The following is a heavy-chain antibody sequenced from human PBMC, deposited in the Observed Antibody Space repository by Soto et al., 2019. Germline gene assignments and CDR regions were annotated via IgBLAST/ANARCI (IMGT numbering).Heavy chain of an antibody. D-gene: IGHD6-19*01. CDR3: ESDYSSGWYGAFDP. J-gene: IGHJ5*02. V-gene: IGHV3-7*03. CDR2: IKQDGSEK. Sequence: EVQLVESGEGLVQPGGSLRLSCAASGFTFSNYWMNWVRQTPGKGLGWVASIKQDGSEKYYVDSVKGRFTIFRGNAQNSVYLQMNSLRADDTAVYDCESDYSSGWYGAFDPWGQGARVTVSS. CDR1: GFTFSNYW.